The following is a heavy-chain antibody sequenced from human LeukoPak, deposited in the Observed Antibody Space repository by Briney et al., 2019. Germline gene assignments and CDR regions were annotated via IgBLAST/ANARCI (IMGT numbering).Heavy chain of an antibody. D-gene: IGHD3-10*01. CDR1: GYSFTSYW. Sequence: MPGESLKISCKGSGYSFTSYWIAWVRQMPGKGLEWMGIISPGDSDTRYSPSFQGQVTISADKSITTAYLQWSSLKASDTAMYYRARRYGLGSYMDYWGQGTLVTVSS. J-gene: IGHJ4*02. V-gene: IGHV5-51*01. CDR3: ARRYGLGSYMDY. CDR2: ISPGDSDT.